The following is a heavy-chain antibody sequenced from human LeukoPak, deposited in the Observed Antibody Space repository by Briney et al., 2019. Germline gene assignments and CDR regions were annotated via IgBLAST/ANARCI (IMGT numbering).Heavy chain of an antibody. CDR2: LSYDGSNN. J-gene: IGHJ4*02. D-gene: IGHD3-22*01. Sequence: GGSLRLSCAASGFTFSSYAMHWVRQAPGRGLERVALLSYDGSNNYYADSVKGRFTISRDNSKNTLYLQMNSLRAEDTAVYYCAREYYYDSSGYPPGDWGQGTLVTVSS. CDR3: AREYYYDSSGYPPGD. CDR1: GFTFSSYA. V-gene: IGHV3-30-3*01.